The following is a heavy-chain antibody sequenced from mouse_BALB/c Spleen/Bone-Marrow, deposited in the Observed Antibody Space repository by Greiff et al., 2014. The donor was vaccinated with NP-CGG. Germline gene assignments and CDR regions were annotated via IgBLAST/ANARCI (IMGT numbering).Heavy chain of an antibody. Sequence: VQLQQPGPELVMPGASMKISCKASGYSFTGHTMNWMKQSHGKNLEWIGLINPNSGGTSYNQKFKGMATLNVDKSSSTAYMELLSLTSEDSAVYYCARTAYFYGRGYFDYWGQGTTLTVSS. D-gene: IGHD1-1*01. V-gene: IGHV1-18*01. CDR1: GYSFTGHT. CDR2: INPNSGGT. J-gene: IGHJ2*01. CDR3: ARTAYFYGRGYFDY.